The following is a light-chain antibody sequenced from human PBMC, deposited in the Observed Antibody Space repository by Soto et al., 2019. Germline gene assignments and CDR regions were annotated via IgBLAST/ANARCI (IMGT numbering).Light chain of an antibody. CDR2: EGS. CDR1: SSDVGYYDA. J-gene: IGLJ3*02. V-gene: IGLV2-14*02. CDR3: CSYASIRGV. Sequence: QLVLTQPASVSGSPGQSITISCTGTSSDVGYYDAVSWYQQHPGNAPKLMIYEGSKRPSGVSDRFSGSKSGNTASLTISGLQAEDEADYHCCSYASIRGVFGGGTKLTVL.